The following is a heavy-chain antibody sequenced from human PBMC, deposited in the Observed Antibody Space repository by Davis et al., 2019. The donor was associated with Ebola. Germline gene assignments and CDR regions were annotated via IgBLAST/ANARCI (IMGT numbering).Heavy chain of an antibody. Sequence: ASVKVSCKASGYTFTSYYMHWVRQAPGQGLEWMGIINPSGGSTSYAQKFQGRVTITADESTSTAYMELSSLRSEDTAVYYCAKDLCSSTSCYYSDRGAFDIWGQGTMVTVSS. V-gene: IGHV1-46*01. J-gene: IGHJ3*02. CDR2: INPSGGST. CDR1: GYTFTSYY. D-gene: IGHD2-2*01. CDR3: AKDLCSSTSCYYSDRGAFDI.